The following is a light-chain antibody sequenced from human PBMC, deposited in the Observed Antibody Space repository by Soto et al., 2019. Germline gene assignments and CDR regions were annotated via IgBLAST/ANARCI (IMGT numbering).Light chain of an antibody. CDR2: DDS. CDR3: QVWDSSSDRV. V-gene: IGLV3-21*04. J-gene: IGLJ2*01. CDR1: NIGSKS. Sequence: SYELTQPPSVSVTPGKTARITCGGNNIGSKSVHWYQQKPGQAPVLVIYDDSDRPSGIPERFSGSNSGNTATLTISRVEAGDEADNYCQVWDSSSDRVFGGGTKLTVL.